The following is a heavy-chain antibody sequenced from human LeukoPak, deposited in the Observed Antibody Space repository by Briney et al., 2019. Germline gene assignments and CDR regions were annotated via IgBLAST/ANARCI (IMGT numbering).Heavy chain of an antibody. D-gene: IGHD6-19*01. CDR2: IKSKTDGGTT. CDR1: GFTFSNAW. CDR3: TSRDRTVAGDY. V-gene: IGHV3-15*01. J-gene: IGHJ4*02. Sequence: GGSLRLSCAASGFTFSNAWMSWVRQAPGKGLEWVGRIKSKTDGGTTDYAAPVEGRFTISRDDSKNTLYLQMNSLKTEDTAVYYCTSRDRTVAGDYWGQGTLVTVSS.